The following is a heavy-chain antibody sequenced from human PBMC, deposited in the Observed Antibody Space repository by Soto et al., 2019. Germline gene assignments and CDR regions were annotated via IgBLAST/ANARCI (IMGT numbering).Heavy chain of an antibody. CDR2: ISGSGGST. J-gene: IGHJ4*02. D-gene: IGHD1-26*01. Sequence: PGGSLRLSCAASGFTFSSYAMSWVRQAPGKGLEWVSAISGSGGSTYYADSVKGRFTISRDNSKNTLYLQMNSLRAEDTAVYYCAKDRVLPRGELLFDYWGQGTLVTVSS. CDR1: GFTFSSYA. CDR3: AKDRVLPRGELLFDY. V-gene: IGHV3-23*01.